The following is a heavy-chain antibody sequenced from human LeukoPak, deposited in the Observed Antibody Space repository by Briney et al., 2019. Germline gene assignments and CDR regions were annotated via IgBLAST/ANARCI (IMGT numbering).Heavy chain of an antibody. J-gene: IGHJ3*02. Sequence: GESLKISCKGSGYSFTSYWIGWVRQMPGKGLEWMGIIYPGDSDTRYSPSFQGQVTISADKSISTAYLQWSSLKASDTAMYYCARPLPYNWNYVGAFDIWGQGTMVTVSS. CDR1: GYSFTSYW. CDR3: ARPLPYNWNYVGAFDI. V-gene: IGHV5-51*01. CDR2: IYPGDSDT. D-gene: IGHD1-7*01.